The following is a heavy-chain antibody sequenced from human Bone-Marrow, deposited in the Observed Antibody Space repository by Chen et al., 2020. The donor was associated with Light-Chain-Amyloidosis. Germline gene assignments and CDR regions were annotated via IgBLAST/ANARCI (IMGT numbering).Heavy chain of an antibody. D-gene: IGHD3-10*01. CDR1: GITFSRSE. J-gene: IGHJ4*02. CDR2: IITSGSAI. CDR3: AKEVLYGRYFDF. Sequence: EVQLVESGGGWVQPGGSLRLSCVASGITFSRSEMNWVRQAPGKGLEWISYIITSGSAIFYADSVKGRFTISRDNAGNSVFLQMNSLRVDYTSIYYCAKEVLYGRYFDFWGQGTLVTVSS. V-gene: IGHV3-48*03.